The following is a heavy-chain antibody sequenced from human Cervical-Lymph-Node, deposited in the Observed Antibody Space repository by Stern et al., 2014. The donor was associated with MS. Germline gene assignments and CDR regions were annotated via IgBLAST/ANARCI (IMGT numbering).Heavy chain of an antibody. Sequence: QVQLVQSGAEVKKPGASVKVSCTASGYTFTDYAISWVRQAPGQGLEWMAWISAYNVDTNFAQEVQGRVSLTTDTATSTAYMELRSLRSDDTAVYYCAVLSVDADFDYWGQGTLVTVSS. V-gene: IGHV1-18*01. D-gene: IGHD5-18*01. CDR3: AVLSVDADFDY. CDR2: ISAYNVDT. J-gene: IGHJ4*02. CDR1: GYTFTDYA.